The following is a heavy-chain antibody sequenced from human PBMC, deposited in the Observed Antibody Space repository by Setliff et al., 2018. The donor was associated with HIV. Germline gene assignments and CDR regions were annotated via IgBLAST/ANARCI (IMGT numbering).Heavy chain of an antibody. D-gene: IGHD1-26*01. J-gene: IGHJ6*03. Sequence: PSETLSLTCTVSGGSISSSSYYWGWIRQPPGKGLEWIGSIFYSGSTYYNPFIKSRVTISVDTSKNQFSLKLSSVTAADTAVYYCARGRGSLPVLYYYYYYMDVWGKGTTVTVSS. CDR2: IFYSGST. CDR3: ARGRGSLPVLYYYYYYMDV. V-gene: IGHV4-39*07. CDR1: GGSISSSSYY.